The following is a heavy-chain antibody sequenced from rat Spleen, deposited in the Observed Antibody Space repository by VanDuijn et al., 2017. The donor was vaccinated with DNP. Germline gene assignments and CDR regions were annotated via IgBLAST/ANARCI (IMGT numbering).Heavy chain of an antibody. V-gene: IGHV5-31*01. J-gene: IGHJ1*01. Sequence: EVQLVESGGDLVQPGRSLKLSCVASGFSFSHYWMTWIRQVPGKGLEWIASITSGGSSYYPDSVKGRFTISRDNAKNTLYLRMNSLRSEDTATYYCAREVDWYFDFWGPGTMVTVSS. CDR3: AREVDWYFDF. CDR1: GFSFSHYW. CDR2: ITSGGSS.